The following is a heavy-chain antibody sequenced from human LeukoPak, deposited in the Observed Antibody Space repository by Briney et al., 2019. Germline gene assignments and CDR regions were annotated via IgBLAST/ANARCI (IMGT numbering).Heavy chain of an antibody. CDR1: GFTDSSNY. J-gene: IGHJ4*02. Sequence: GGSLRLSCAASGFTDSSNYMSWVRQAPGKGREWVSVIYSGGSTYYADSVKGRFTISRDNSKNTLYLQMNSLRAEDTAVYYCAKSSGAARFRDFDYWGQGTLVTVSS. D-gene: IGHD6-6*01. CDR3: AKSSGAARFRDFDY. CDR2: IYSGGST. V-gene: IGHV3-53*01.